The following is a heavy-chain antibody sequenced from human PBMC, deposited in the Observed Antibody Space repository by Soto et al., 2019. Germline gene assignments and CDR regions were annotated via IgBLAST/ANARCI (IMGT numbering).Heavy chain of an antibody. CDR1: EVTFSSYA. CDR3: ATQDIVVVVAAEHASDI. J-gene: IGHJ3*02. CDR2: IIPIFGTA. V-gene: IGHV1-69*13. D-gene: IGHD2-15*01. Sequence: ASVQLSCKASEVTFSSYAISWVRQAPGQGLEWMGGIIPIFGTANYAQKFQGRVTITADESTSTAYMELSSLRSEDTAVYYCATQDIVVVVAAEHASDIWGQGTMVTVSS.